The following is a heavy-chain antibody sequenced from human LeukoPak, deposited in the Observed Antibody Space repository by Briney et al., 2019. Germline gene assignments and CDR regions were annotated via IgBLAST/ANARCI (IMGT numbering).Heavy chain of an antibody. CDR2: INPNSGGT. D-gene: IGHD4-17*01. Sequence: ASVKVSCKASGYTFTGYYMHWVRQAPGQGLEWMGWINPNSGGTNYAQKFQGRVTMTRDTSISTAYMELSRLRSDDTAVYYCRTDRYGDYGDYIDYWGQGTLVSVSS. J-gene: IGHJ4*02. CDR3: RTDRYGDYGDYIDY. V-gene: IGHV1-2*02. CDR1: GYTFTGYY.